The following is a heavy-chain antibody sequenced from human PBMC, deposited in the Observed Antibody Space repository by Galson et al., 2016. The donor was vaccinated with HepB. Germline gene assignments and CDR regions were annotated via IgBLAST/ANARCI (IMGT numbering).Heavy chain of an antibody. CDR1: GFTFSSYN. CDR3: ARGYCSSTSCLYYYYYMDV. D-gene: IGHD2-2*01. CDR2: ISSSSSTI. J-gene: IGHJ6*03. Sequence: SLRFSCAASGFTFSSYNMNWVRQAPGKGLEWVSYISSSSSTIYYADSVKGRFTISRDNAKNSLYLQLNSLRDEDTAVYYCARGYCSSTSCLYYYYYMDVWGKGTTVTVSS. V-gene: IGHV3-48*02.